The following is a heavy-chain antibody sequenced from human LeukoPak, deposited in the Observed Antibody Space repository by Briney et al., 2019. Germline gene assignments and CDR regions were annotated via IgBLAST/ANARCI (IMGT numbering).Heavy chain of an antibody. CDR3: AREGETCSNALCFNWFDP. Sequence: SETLSLTCSVSGGSISTNIDYWGWIRQTPGKGLEWIGTIYHSGRTYYNPSLKSRLSILVDTSKNQFSLKLTSVTAADTGVYYCAREGETCSNALCFNWFDPWGQGTLVTVSS. V-gene: IGHV4-39*07. CDR1: GGSISTNIDY. CDR2: IYHSGRT. J-gene: IGHJ5*02. D-gene: IGHD3-16*01.